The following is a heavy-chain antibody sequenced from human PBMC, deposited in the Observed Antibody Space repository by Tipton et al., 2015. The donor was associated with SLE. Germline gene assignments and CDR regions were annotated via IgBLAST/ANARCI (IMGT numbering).Heavy chain of an antibody. CDR1: GFTFSSYS. Sequence: PRLSCAASGFTFSSYSMNWVRQAPGKGLEWVSSISSSSSYIYYADSVKGRFTISRDNAKNSLYLQMNSLRAEDTAVYYCARALYCGGDCSPYWYFDLWGRGTLVTVSS. CDR2: ISSSSSYI. J-gene: IGHJ2*01. V-gene: IGHV3-21*01. CDR3: ARALYCGGDCSPYWYFDL. D-gene: IGHD2-21*01.